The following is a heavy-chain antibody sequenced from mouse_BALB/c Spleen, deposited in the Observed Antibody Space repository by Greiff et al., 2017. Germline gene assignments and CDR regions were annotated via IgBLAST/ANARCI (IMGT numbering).Heavy chain of an antibody. D-gene: IGHD3-1*01. CDR1: GFSLTSYG. J-gene: IGHJ2*01. V-gene: IGHV2-9*02. CDR2: IWAGGST. Sequence: VMLVESGPGLVAPSQSLSITCTVSGFSLTSYGVHWVRQPPGKGLEWLGVIWAGGSTNYNSALMSRLSISKDNSKSQVFLKMNSLQTDDTAMYYCARDRGPGDYWGQGTTLTVSS. CDR3: ARDRGPGDY.